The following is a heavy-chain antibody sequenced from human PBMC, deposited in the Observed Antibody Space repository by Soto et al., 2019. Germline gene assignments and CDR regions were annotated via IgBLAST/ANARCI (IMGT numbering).Heavy chain of an antibody. Sequence: PSETLSLTCTVSGGSISSGGYYWSWIRQHPGKGLEWIGYIYYSGSTYYNPSLKSRVTISVDTSKNQFSLKLSSVTAADTAVYYWASDNSIAVAGFDYWGQGTLVTVSS. J-gene: IGHJ4*02. CDR2: IYYSGST. CDR1: GGSISSGGYY. V-gene: IGHV4-31*03. CDR3: ASDNSIAVAGFDY. D-gene: IGHD6-19*01.